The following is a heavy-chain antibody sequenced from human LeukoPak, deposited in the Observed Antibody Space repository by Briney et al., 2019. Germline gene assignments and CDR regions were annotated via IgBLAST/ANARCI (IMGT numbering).Heavy chain of an antibody. Sequence: GGSLRLSCAASGFTFSSYSMNWVRQAPGKGLEWVSSISSSSNYIYYADSVKGRFTISRDNAKNSLYLQMNSLRAEDTAVYYCARVGYSSGWYLFDPWGQGTLVTVSS. CDR1: GFTFSSYS. D-gene: IGHD6-19*01. CDR2: ISSSSNYI. J-gene: IGHJ5*02. CDR3: ARVGYSSGWYLFDP. V-gene: IGHV3-21*04.